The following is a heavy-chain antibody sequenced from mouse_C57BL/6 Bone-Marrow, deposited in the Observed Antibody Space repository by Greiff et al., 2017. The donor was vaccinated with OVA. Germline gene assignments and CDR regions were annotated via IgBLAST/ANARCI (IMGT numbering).Heavy chain of an antibody. J-gene: IGHJ2*01. V-gene: IGHV1-76*01. Sequence: QVQLKESGAEVVRPGASVKLSCKASGYTFTDHYINWVKQRPGQGLEWIARIYPGSGNTYYNEKFKGKATLTAEKSSNTAYMQLSSLTSEDSAVYFCARDDVYFFEYWGQGTTLTVSS. CDR1: GYTFTDHY. CDR3: ARDDVYFFEY. D-gene: IGHD2-3*01. CDR2: IYPGSGNT.